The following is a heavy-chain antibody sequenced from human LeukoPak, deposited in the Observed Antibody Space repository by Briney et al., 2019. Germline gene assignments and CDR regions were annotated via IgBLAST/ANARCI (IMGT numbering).Heavy chain of an antibody. CDR3: ARDYWGTVTTGTDY. J-gene: IGHJ4*02. V-gene: IGHV1-2*02. CDR1: GYTFADYY. D-gene: IGHD4-17*01. CDR2: INPNSGGT. Sequence: ASVKVSCKASGYTFADYYMHWVRQAPGQGLEYMGWINPNSGGTNYAQKFQGRVTMTRDTSISTAYMELSRLRSDDTAVYYCARDYWGTVTTGTDYWGQGTLVTVSS.